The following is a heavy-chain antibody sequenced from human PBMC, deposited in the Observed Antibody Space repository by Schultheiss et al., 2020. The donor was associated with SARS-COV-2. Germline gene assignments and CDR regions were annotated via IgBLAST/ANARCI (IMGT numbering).Heavy chain of an antibody. CDR1: GGSISSYY. D-gene: IGHD6-6*01. Sequence: GSLRLSCTVSGGSISSYYWSWIRQPPGKGLEWIGYIYYSGSTNYNPSLKSRVTISVDTSKNQFSLKLSSVTAADTAVYYCARGTSIAGRAGMDVWGQGTTVTVSS. CDR2: IYYSGST. V-gene: IGHV4-59*01. CDR3: ARGTSIAGRAGMDV. J-gene: IGHJ6*02.